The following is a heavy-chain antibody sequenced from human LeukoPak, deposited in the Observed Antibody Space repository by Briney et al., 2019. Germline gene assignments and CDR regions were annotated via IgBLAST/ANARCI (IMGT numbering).Heavy chain of an antibody. J-gene: IGHJ5*01. CDR2: IFYSGNT. V-gene: IGHV4-31*03. CDR1: GGSISGSTFF. CDR3: ARGGRYCSSTKCYKVDWFDS. Sequence: SETLSFTCTVSGGSISGSTFFWSWIRQHPGKGLEWIGYIFYSGNTYYNPSLKSRVSISVDTSKNQFSLKLTSVTAADTAVYSCARGGRYCSSTKCYKVDWFDSWGQGILVTVSS. D-gene: IGHD2-2*02.